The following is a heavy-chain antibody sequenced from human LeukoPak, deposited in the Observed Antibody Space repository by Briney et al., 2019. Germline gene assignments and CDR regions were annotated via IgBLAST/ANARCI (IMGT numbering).Heavy chain of an antibody. D-gene: IGHD3-10*01. V-gene: IGHV3-23*01. CDR2: ISGSGGST. J-gene: IGHJ4*02. CDR1: GFTFSSYA. Sequence: GGFLRLSCAASGFTFSSYAMSWVRQAPGKGLEWVSAISGSGGSTYYADSVKGRFTISRDNSKNTLYLQMNSLRAEDTAVYYCAKVSGYYGSGSYLWIDYWGQGTLVTVSS. CDR3: AKVSGYYGSGSYLWIDY.